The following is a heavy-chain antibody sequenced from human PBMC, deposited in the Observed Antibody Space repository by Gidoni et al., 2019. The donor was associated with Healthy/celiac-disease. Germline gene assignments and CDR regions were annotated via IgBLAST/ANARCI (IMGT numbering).Heavy chain of an antibody. V-gene: IGHV3-30-3*01. CDR2: ISYDGSNK. Sequence: QVQLVESGGGVVQPGRSLRPSCAASGFTFSSYAMHWVRQAPGKGLEWVAVISYDGSNKYYADSVKGRFTISRDNSKNTLYLQMNSLRAEDTAVYYCARDIGDAFDIWGQGTMVTVSS. CDR3: ARDIGDAFDI. CDR1: GFTFSSYA. J-gene: IGHJ3*02.